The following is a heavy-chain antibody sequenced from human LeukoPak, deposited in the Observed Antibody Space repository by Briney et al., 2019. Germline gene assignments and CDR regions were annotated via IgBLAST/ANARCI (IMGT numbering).Heavy chain of an antibody. Sequence: SETLSLICTVSGGSISSSDNYWGWIRQPPGKGLEWIGSVYHSGSSYYNPSLKSRVAISGDTSKNQFSLKLSSVTAADTAVYYCARGAEYYDSSGYSHYFDYWGQGTLVTVSS. J-gene: IGHJ4*02. D-gene: IGHD3-22*01. CDR3: ARGAEYYDSSGYSHYFDY. CDR2: VYHSGSS. CDR1: GGSISSSDNY. V-gene: IGHV4-39*07.